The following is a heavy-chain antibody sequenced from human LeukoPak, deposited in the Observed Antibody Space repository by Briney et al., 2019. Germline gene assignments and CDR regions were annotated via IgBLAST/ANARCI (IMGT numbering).Heavy chain of an antibody. D-gene: IGHD6-13*01. V-gene: IGHV3-9*01. CDR3: AKDLSYGGKAAGGGGYFDY. CDR2: ISWNSGSI. CDR1: GFTFDDYA. J-gene: IGHJ4*02. Sequence: GGSLRLSCAASGFTFDDYAMHWVRQAPGKGLEWVSGISWNSGSIGYADSVKGRFTISRDNAKNSLYLQMNSLRAEDTALYYWAKDLSYGGKAAGGGGYFDYWGQGTLVTVSS.